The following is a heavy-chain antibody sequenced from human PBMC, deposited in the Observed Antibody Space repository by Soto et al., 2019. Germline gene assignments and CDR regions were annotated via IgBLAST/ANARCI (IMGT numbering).Heavy chain of an antibody. CDR3: AKDSNKYSSSLRGRYFDH. D-gene: IGHD4-4*01. J-gene: IGHJ4*02. CDR1: GFPFSSYV. V-gene: IGHV3-23*01. CDR2: ISGGGSNT. Sequence: GGSLRLSCSASGFPFSSYVMSWVRQAPGKGLEWVSGISGGGSNTFYADSVKGRFTISRDNSKNTLLLQMNSLGAEDTAVYYCAKDSNKYSSSLRGRYFDHWGQGIGVTVS.